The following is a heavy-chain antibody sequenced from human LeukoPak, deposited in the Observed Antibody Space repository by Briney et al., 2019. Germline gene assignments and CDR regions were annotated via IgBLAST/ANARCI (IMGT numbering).Heavy chain of an antibody. CDR3: ARGVTTVTTSQHRGVYYFDY. CDR2: INHSGST. D-gene: IGHD4-17*01. V-gene: IGHV4-34*01. CDR1: GGSFSGYY. J-gene: IGHJ4*02. Sequence: SETLSLTCAVYGGSFSGYYWSWIRQPPGKGLEWIGEINHSGSTNYNPSLKSRVTISVDTSKNQFSLKLSSVTAADTAVYYCARGVTTVTTSQHRGVYYFDYWGQGTLVTVSS.